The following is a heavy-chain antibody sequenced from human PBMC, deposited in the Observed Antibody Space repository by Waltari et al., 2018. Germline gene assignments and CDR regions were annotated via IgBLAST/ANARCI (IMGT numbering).Heavy chain of an antibody. CDR2: MNPMSGNT. J-gene: IGHJ4*02. D-gene: IGHD2-2*01. Sequence: QVQLVQSGAEVKKPGASVTVSCRAAGYAFTSYDITWVRLAPGKGLGWMGWMNPMSGNTGYARKFQGRVSMTGDPSINTAYMELSSLTFDDTAVYYCARAVRNQLLSEYWGQGTLVAVSS. CDR1: GYAFTSYD. CDR3: ARAVRNQLLSEY. V-gene: IGHV1-8*01.